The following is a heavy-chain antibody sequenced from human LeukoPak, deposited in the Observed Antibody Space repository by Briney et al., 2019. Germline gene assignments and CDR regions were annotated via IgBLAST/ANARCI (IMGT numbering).Heavy chain of an antibody. Sequence: GGSLRLSCAVSGFTVSSKYMSWVRQAPGKWREWVLVIYDNGKTYYADSVKGPVTTSRNTSKNTLYLQMNSLRAEDTAVYYCARGGMMRPYECWGQGAPVSVSS. CDR3: ARGGMMRPYEC. D-gene: IGHD3-16*01. CDR2: IYDNGKT. V-gene: IGHV3-53*01. J-gene: IGHJ4*02. CDR1: GFTVSSKY.